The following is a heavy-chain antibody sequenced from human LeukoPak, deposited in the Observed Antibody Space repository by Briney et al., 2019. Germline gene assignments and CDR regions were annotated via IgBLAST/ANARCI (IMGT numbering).Heavy chain of an antibody. D-gene: IGHD3-16*02. CDR1: GFTFSSYA. CDR3: AKIRLGELSSIDY. CDR2: IGVSGGST. Sequence: GGSLRLSSAASGFTFSSYAMSWVRQAPGKGQEWVSAIGVSGGSTYYADSVKGRFTISRDNSKNTLYLQMNSLRAEDTAVYYCAKIRLGELSSIDYWGQGTLVTVSS. J-gene: IGHJ4*02. V-gene: IGHV3-23*01.